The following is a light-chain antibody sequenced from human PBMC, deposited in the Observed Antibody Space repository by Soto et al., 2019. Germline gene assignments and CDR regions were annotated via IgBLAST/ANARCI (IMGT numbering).Light chain of an antibody. J-gene: IGLJ2*01. CDR1: SSDVGGYNS. Sequence: QSALTQPASVSGSPGQSITISCTGTSSDVGGYNSVSWYQQHPDKAPQLMIFDVSNRPSGISDRFSGSKSGNTASLTISGLQAEDEAGYYCSSYTNANSLVFGGGTKLTVL. V-gene: IGLV2-14*03. CDR3: SSYTNANSLV. CDR2: DVS.